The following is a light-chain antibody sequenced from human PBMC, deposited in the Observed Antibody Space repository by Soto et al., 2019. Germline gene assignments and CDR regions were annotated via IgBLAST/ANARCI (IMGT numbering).Light chain of an antibody. Sequence: DIVMNQTPLSSPVTLGQAASISCRSSQSLLHSDGNTYLSWFQKRPGQPPRLLIYKVSDRFSGVPDRFIGSGAGTDFTVTISRVEAEDVGIYYCMQATQSHWTFGQGTKVEIK. CDR1: QSLLHSDGNTY. V-gene: IGKV2-24*01. CDR3: MQATQSHWT. J-gene: IGKJ1*01. CDR2: KVS.